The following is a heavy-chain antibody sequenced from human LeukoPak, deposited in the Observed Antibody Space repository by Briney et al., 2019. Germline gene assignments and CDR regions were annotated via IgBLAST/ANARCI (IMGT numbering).Heavy chain of an antibody. CDR1: GFTFSSYA. CDR2: ISVTGGST. Sequence: GGSLRLSCAASGFTFSSYAMHWVRQAPGKGLEWVSAISVTGGSTFYADSVKGRFTVSRGNSKDTLFLQMNRLRADDTAVYYCAQEGQGSGTYYLPYWGQGTLVTVSS. J-gene: IGHJ4*02. V-gene: IGHV3-23*01. D-gene: IGHD3-10*01. CDR3: AQEGQGSGTYYLPY.